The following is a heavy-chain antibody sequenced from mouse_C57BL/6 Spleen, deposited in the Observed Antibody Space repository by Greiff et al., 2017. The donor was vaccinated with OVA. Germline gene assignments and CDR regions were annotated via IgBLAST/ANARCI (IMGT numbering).Heavy chain of an antibody. CDR3: ARKDYGSFYYAMDY. J-gene: IGHJ4*01. V-gene: IGHV1-64*01. D-gene: IGHD1-1*01. Sequence: VQLQHPGAELVKPGASVKLSCKASGYTFTSYWMHWVKQRPGQGLEWIGMIHPNSGSTNYNEKFKSKATLTVDKSSSTAYMQLSSLTSEDSAVYYCARKDYGSFYYAMDYWGQGTSVTVSS. CDR1: GYTFTSYW. CDR2: IHPNSGST.